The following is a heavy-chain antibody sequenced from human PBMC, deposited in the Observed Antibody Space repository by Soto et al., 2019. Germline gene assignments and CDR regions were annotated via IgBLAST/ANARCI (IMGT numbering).Heavy chain of an antibody. J-gene: IGHJ4*02. CDR2: IITLFGTA. CDR1: GGTFSSHS. CDR3: AREVGYGDFSAALLD. Sequence: VQLMQSGAEVKQPGSSVKVSCKASGGTFSSHSINWVRQAPGQGLEWMGGIITLFGTANYAQNFQGRVTITADQSTSTAYMELNSLRSDETAVYYWAREVGYGDFSAALLDWGQGTLVTVSS. D-gene: IGHD4-17*01. V-gene: IGHV1-69*01.